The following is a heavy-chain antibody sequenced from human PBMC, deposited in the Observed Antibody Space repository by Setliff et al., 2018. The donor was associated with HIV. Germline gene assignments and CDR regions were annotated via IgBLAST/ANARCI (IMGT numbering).Heavy chain of an antibody. Sequence: ASVKVSCKASGYTFTSYGISWLRQAPGQGLEWMGWISTYNDNTNYAQKFQGRVTITTDESTSTAYMELSSLRSEDTAVYYCARDHCGGDCYSLWYFDLWGRGTLVTVSS. D-gene: IGHD2-21*02. CDR2: ISTYNDNT. J-gene: IGHJ2*01. V-gene: IGHV1-18*01. CDR1: GYTFTSYG. CDR3: ARDHCGGDCYSLWYFDL.